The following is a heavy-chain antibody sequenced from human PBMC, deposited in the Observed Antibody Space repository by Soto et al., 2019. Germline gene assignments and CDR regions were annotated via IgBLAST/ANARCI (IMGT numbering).Heavy chain of an antibody. CDR1: GYSFTNYW. V-gene: IGHV5-51*01. CDR3: VRPDSTGYYSH. Sequence: CKGSGYSFTNYWIGWVRQMPGKGLEWMGIINPADSDTRYSPSFQGQVTVSVDKSISTAYLQRGSLKASDTAMYYCVRPDSTGYYSHWGQGTPVTVYS. CDR2: INPADSDT. J-gene: IGHJ4*02. D-gene: IGHD3-9*01.